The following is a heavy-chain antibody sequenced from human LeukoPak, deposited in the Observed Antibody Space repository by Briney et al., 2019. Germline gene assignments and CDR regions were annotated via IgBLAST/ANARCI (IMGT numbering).Heavy chain of an antibody. CDR1: GFTFSSYS. Sequence: PGGSLRLSCAASGFTFSSYSMNWVRQAPGKGREWVSSISSSSSYIYYADSVKGRFTISRDNAKNSLYLQMNSLRAEDTAVYYCARDPSGHDAFDIWGQGTMVTVSS. CDR2: ISSSSSYI. CDR3: ARDPSGHDAFDI. D-gene: IGHD6-25*01. V-gene: IGHV3-21*01. J-gene: IGHJ3*02.